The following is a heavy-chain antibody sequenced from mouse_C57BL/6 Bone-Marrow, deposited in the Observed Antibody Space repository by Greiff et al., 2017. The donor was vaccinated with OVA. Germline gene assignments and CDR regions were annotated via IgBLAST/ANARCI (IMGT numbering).Heavy chain of an antibody. CDR3: ASLITTVVATTGYYYAMDY. CDR1: GFSLTSYG. CDR2: IWRGGST. J-gene: IGHJ4*01. V-gene: IGHV2-5*01. D-gene: IGHD1-1*01. Sequence: VQLQQSGPGLVQPSQSLSITCTVSGFSLTSYGVHWVRQSPGKGLEWLGVIWRGGSTDYNAAFMSRLSITKDNSKSQVFFKMNSLQADDTAIYYCASLITTVVATTGYYYAMDYWGQGTSVTVSS.